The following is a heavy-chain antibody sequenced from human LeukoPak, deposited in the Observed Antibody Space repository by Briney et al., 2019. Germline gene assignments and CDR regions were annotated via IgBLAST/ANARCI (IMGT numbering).Heavy chain of an antibody. V-gene: IGHV3-21*01. J-gene: IGHJ6*02. CDR1: GFTFSSYS. CDR2: ISSSSSYI. D-gene: IGHD6-13*01. Sequence: PGGSLRLSCAASGFTFSSYSMNWVRQAPGKGLEWVSSISSSSSYIYYADSVKGRFTISRDNAKNSLYLQMNSLRAEDTAVYYCARGGRAGSSWYLGYYYGMDVWGQGTTVTVSS. CDR3: ARGGRAGSSWYLGYYYGMDV.